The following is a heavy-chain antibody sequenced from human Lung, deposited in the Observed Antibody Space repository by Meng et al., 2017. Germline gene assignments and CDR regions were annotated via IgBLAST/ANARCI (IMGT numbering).Heavy chain of an antibody. Sequence: VPLVESGVGFVKPGGSFCLSCAASGFTFSNAWMTWVRQAPGKGLELIGRMKSNVDGGTVDYAAAVKGRFFISRDDSENTFYLQMNSLKTDDTAVYYCSGHVDYWGHGTLVTVSS. CDR3: SGHVDY. J-gene: IGHJ4*01. V-gene: IGHV3-15*01. CDR2: MKSNVDGGTV. CDR1: GFTFSNAW.